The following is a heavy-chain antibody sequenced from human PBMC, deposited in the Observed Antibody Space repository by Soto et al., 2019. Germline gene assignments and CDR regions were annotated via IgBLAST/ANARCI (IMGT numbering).Heavy chain of an antibody. Sequence: GGSLRLSCAASGFTFSSYAMSWVRQAPGKGLEWVSAISGSGGSTYYADSVKGRFTISRDNSKNTLYLQMNSLRAEDTAVYYCAKGRYSSSWTPSLDYWGQGTLVTVSS. CDR3: AKGRYSSSWTPSLDY. J-gene: IGHJ4*02. V-gene: IGHV3-23*01. CDR1: GFTFSSYA. D-gene: IGHD6-13*01. CDR2: ISGSGGST.